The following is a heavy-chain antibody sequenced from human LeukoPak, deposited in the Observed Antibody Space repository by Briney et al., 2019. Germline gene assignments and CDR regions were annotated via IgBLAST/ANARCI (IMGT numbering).Heavy chain of an antibody. Sequence: PGRSLRLSCAASGFTFRTYAMHWVRQAPGKGLEWVAFMSHDGVKIFHADSVKGRFTISRDNSKSILYLQMNSLRAEDTAVYYCANLVVVPRYYMDVWGKGTTVTISS. J-gene: IGHJ6*03. CDR1: GFTFRTYA. CDR3: ANLVVVPRYYMDV. D-gene: IGHD2-15*01. CDR2: MSHDGVKI. V-gene: IGHV3-30*18.